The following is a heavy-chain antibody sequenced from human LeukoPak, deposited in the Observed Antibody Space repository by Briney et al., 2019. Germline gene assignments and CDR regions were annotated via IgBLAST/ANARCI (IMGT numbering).Heavy chain of an antibody. D-gene: IGHD1-26*01. J-gene: IGHJ5*02. CDR2: INHSGST. V-gene: IGHV4-34*01. Sequence: SETLSLTCAVYGGSFSGYYWSWIRQPPGKGLEWIGEINHSGSTNYNPSLKSRVTISVDTSKNQFSLKLSSVTAADTAVYYCARGRGAARGTTIDPWGQGTLVTVSS. CDR3: ARGRGAARGTTIDP. CDR1: GGSFSGYY.